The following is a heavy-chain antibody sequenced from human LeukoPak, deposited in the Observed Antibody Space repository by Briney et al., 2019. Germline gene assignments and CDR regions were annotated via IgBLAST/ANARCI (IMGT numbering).Heavy chain of an antibody. D-gene: IGHD4-17*01. J-gene: IGHJ4*02. Sequence: TTSQTLSLTCTVSGGSISSGDYYWSWIRQPPGKGLEWIGYIYYSGSTYYNPSLKSRVTISVDTSKNQFSLKLSSVTAADTAVYYCARGEATVTLRAVNLVNFDYWGQGTLVTVSS. CDR1: GGSISSGDYY. CDR3: ARGEATVTLRAVNLVNFDY. V-gene: IGHV4-30-4*01. CDR2: IYYSGST.